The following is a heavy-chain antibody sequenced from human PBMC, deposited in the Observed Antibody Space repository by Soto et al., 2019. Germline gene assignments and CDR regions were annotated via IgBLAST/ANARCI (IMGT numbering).Heavy chain of an antibody. D-gene: IGHD5-18*01. Sequence: QITLKESGPTLVKPTQTLTLTCTFSGFSLSASGVRVGWIRQPPGKALEWLALIYWDDDKRYRPSLKSRLTITKDTSKNQVVLTMTNMDPVDTATYYCAHSHDTAMVEGWFDPWGQGTLVTVSS. CDR2: IYWDDDK. CDR1: GFSLSASGVR. CDR3: AHSHDTAMVEGWFDP. V-gene: IGHV2-5*02. J-gene: IGHJ5*02.